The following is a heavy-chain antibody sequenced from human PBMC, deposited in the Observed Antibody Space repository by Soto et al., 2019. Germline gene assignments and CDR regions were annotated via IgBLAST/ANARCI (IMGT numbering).Heavy chain of an antibody. V-gene: IGHV2-5*02. Sequence: QITLKESGPTLVKPTQTVTLTFTFSGFSLSTSGVAVGRIRQPPGKALEWLALIYWADDKRYSPSLKSRLTITTDTSKNQVVLTMTNIDPVDTATYYCAHDLAPRVLDYWGQGSLVTVSS. J-gene: IGHJ4*02. CDR1: GFSLSTSGVA. D-gene: IGHD5-12*01. CDR2: IYWADDK. CDR3: AHDLAPRVLDY.